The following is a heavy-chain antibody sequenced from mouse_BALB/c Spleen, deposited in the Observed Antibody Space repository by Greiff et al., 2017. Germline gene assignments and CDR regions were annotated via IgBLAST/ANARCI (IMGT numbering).Heavy chain of an antibody. D-gene: IGHD4-1*01. J-gene: IGHJ4*01. Sequence: DVQLVESGGGLVQPGGSRKLSCAASGFTFSSFGMHWVRQAPEKGLEWVAYISSGSSTIYYADTVKGRFTISRDNPKNTLFLQMTSLRSEDTAMYYCARLGLAMDYWGQGTSVTVSS. V-gene: IGHV5-17*02. CDR3: ARLGLAMDY. CDR2: ISSGSSTI. CDR1: GFTFSSFG.